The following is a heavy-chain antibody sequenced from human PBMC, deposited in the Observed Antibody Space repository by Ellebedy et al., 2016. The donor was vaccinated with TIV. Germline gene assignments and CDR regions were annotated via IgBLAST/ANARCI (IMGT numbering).Heavy chain of an antibody. CDR2: ISWNSGSI. V-gene: IGHV3-9*01. CDR1: GFTFDDYA. CDR3: AKDRGYSSGWMVGFFDY. D-gene: IGHD6-19*01. J-gene: IGHJ4*02. Sequence: SLKISCAASGFTFDDYAMHWVRQAPGKGLEWVSGISWNSGSIGYADSVKGRFTISRDNAKNSLYLQMNSLRAEDTALYYCAKDRGYSSGWMVGFFDYWGQGTLVTVSS.